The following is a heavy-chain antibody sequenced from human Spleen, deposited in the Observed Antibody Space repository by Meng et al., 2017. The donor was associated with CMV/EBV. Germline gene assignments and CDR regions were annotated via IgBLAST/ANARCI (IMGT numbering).Heavy chain of an antibody. J-gene: IGHJ5*02. CDR3: ARQVGATPSWFDP. CDR1: GYSFTSNW. V-gene: IGHV5-51*01. D-gene: IGHD1-26*01. Sequence: GESLKISCKGSGYSFTSNWIGWVRQVPGKGLEWMGIIYPGDSDTRYSPSFQGQVTISADKSISTAYLQWSSLKASDTATYYCARQVGATPSWFDPWGQGTLVTVSS. CDR2: IYPGDSDT.